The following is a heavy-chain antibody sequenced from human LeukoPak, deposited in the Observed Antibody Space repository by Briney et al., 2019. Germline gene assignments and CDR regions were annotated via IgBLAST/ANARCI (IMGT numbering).Heavy chain of an antibody. V-gene: IGHV3-33*01. D-gene: IGHD6-13*01. CDR1: GVTFSSYG. Sequence: PGGSLRLSCAASGVTFSSYGMHWVRQTPGKGLEWVAVIWYDGSIKYYADSVKGRFTISRDNSKSTLYLQMNSLRAEDTAVYYCASAAGPFDNWGQGTLVTVSS. J-gene: IGHJ4*02. CDR3: ASAAGPFDN. CDR2: IWYDGSIK.